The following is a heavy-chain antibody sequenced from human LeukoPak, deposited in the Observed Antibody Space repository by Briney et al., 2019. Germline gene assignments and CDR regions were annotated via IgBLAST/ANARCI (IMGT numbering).Heavy chain of an antibody. D-gene: IGHD3-9*01. CDR2: IYFSGST. J-gene: IGHJ4*02. Sequence: SETLSLTCTVSGGSISRYYWSWIRQPPGKGLEWIGYIYFSGSTNYNPSLTNPSLKSRVTISVDTSKNQFSLKLSSVTAADTAVYYCARDGGKGWLWFDYWGQGTLVTVSS. CDR3: ARDGGKGWLWFDY. V-gene: IGHV4-59*01. CDR1: GGSISRYY.